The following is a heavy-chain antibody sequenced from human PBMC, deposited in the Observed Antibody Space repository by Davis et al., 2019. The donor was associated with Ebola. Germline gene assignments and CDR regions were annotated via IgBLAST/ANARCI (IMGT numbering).Heavy chain of an antibody. D-gene: IGHD6-13*01. CDR3: AKGTLAEGDY. CDR2: ISGSGGST. CDR1: GFTFSSYA. V-gene: IGHV3-23*01. Sequence: GESLKISCAASGFTFSSYAMSWVRQAPGKGLEWVSAISGSGGSTYYADSVKGRFTISRDNSKNTLYLQMNSLRAEDTAVYYCAKGTLAEGDYWGQGTLVTVSS. J-gene: IGHJ4*02.